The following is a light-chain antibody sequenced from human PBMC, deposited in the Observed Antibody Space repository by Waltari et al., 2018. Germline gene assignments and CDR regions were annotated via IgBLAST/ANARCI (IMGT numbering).Light chain of an antibody. V-gene: IGLV2-23*02. CDR1: SSNVGGYTL. J-gene: IGLJ2*01. CDR2: DVN. Sequence: QSALTQPASVSGSPGQSIPTSCTGPSSNVGGYTLVSRYQQHPGKAPQLIIYDVNKRPSGISHRFSGSKSGNTASLTISGLQADDESDYYCCSYAGDSTLIFGGGTKLTVL. CDR3: CSYAGDSTLI.